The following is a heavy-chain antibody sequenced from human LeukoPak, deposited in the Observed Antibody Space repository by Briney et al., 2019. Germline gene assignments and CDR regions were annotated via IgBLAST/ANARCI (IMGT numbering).Heavy chain of an antibody. CDR2: ISGSGGST. J-gene: IGHJ2*01. CDR3: AKLPRSGSYLNWYFDL. D-gene: IGHD1-26*01. V-gene: IGHV3-23*01. CDR1: GFTVSSNY. Sequence: QSGGSLRLSCAASGFTVSSNYMSWVRQAPGKGLEWVSAISGSGGSTYYADSVKGRFTISRDNSKNTLYLQMNSLRAEDTAVYYCAKLPRSGSYLNWYFDLWGRGTLVTVSS.